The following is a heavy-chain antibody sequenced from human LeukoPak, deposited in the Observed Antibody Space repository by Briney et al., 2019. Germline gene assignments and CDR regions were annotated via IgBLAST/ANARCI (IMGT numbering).Heavy chain of an antibody. D-gene: IGHD3-22*01. CDR3: ARSYASDGSGYYFDY. CDR2: IYPGDSDT. CDR1: GYSFTSYW. Sequence: PGESLKISCKGSGYSFTSYWIGWVRQMPGKGLEWMGIIYPGDSDTRYSPSFQGQVSISADKSISTAYLQWSSLKASDTAMYYCARSYASDGSGYYFDYWGQGTLVTVSS. J-gene: IGHJ4*02. V-gene: IGHV5-51*01.